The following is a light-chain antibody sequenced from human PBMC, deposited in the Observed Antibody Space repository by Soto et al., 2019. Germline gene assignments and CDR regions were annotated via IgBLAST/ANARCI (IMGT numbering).Light chain of an antibody. CDR1: QSVGKL. CDR2: DAS. V-gene: IGKV3-11*01. J-gene: IGKJ5*01. Sequence: EILLTQSPSTLSLSPGERVTLSCRASQSVGKLLAWYQQRPGQAPRLLIYDASNRATGIPARFSGSGSGTDFILTISSLEPEDFVVYYCQQRSNWPITFGQGTRLEIK. CDR3: QQRSNWPIT.